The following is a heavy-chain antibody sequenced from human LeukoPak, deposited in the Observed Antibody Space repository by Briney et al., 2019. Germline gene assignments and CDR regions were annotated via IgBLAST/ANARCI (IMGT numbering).Heavy chain of an antibody. D-gene: IGHD6-19*01. CDR3: ATTIAVAGAVDYYYGMDV. Sequence: SMKVSCKASGGTFSNYAISWVRQAPGQGLEWMGGVIPIFGTPNYAQKFQGRVTITADESTTTAHMDLSSLRSADTAVYYCATTIAVAGAVDYYYGMDVWGQGTTVTVSS. CDR1: GGTFSNYA. J-gene: IGHJ6*02. CDR2: VIPIFGTP. V-gene: IGHV1-69*13.